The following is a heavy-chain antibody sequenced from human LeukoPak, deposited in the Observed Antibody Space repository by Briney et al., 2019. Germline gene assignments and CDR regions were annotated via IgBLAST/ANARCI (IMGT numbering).Heavy chain of an antibody. CDR3: SRDVSEALTDIVVVVAAKYYYYGMDV. CDR2: TSAYSGNT. CDR1: GYTFTSYG. D-gene: IGHD2-15*01. V-gene: IGHV1-18*01. Sequence: AAVKVSFKCSGYTFTSYGINWVRQAPGQGLERMGLTSAYSGNTNYAQELQGGVIITTDTSTSTAYMDLRNLRSDDTTVYYGSRDVSEALTDIVVVVAAKYYYYGMDVWGQGTTVTVSS. J-gene: IGHJ6*02.